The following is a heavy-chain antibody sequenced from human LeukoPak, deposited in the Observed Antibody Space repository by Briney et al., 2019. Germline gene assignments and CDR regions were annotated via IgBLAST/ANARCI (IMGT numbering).Heavy chain of an antibody. CDR2: INPNSGGT. CDR1: GYTFTVYY. J-gene: IGHJ6*02. V-gene: IGHV1-2*02. D-gene: IGHD3-16*01. Sequence: ASVKLSCKSSGYTFTVYYMHWVRQALRQGLEWMGWINPNSGGTNYAQKFQGTVTMTSDTSTSTAYMELSRLRSDDTAVYYCARDTVGGYGMDVWGQGTTVTVSS. CDR3: ARDTVGGYGMDV.